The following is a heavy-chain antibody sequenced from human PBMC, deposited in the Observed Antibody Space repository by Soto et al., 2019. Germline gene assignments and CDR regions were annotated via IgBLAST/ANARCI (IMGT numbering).Heavy chain of an antibody. D-gene: IGHD6-19*01. CDR3: ARGSVRGGIAADLGGGIAVADYYYCGMDV. CDR1: GGTFSSYA. J-gene: IGHJ6*02. Sequence: ASVKVSCKASGGTFSSYAISWVRQAPGQGLEWMGGIIPIFGTANYAQKFQGRVTITADESTSKAYMELSSLRSEDKAVYYCARGSVRGGIAADLGGGIAVADYYYCGMDVWGQGTTVTVSS. V-gene: IGHV1-69*13. CDR2: IIPIFGTA.